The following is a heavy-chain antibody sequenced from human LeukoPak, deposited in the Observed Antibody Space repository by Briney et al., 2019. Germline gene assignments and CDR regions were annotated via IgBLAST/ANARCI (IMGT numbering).Heavy chain of an antibody. CDR1: GGTFSSYA. CDR3: ARKVRYCSSTSCYYYFDY. CDR2: IIPIFGTA. V-gene: IGHV1-69*05. J-gene: IGHJ4*02. D-gene: IGHD2-2*01. Sequence: VKVSCKASGGTFSSYAIGWVRQAPGQGLEWMGGIIPIFGTANYAQKFQGRVTITTDESTSTAYMELSSLRSEDTAVYYCARKVRYCSSTSCYYYFDYWGQGTLVTVSS.